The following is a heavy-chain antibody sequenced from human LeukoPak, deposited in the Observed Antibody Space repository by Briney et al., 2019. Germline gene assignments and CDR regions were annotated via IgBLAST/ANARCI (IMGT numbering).Heavy chain of an antibody. CDR2: IIPIFGTA. V-gene: IGHV1-69*13. J-gene: IGHJ4*02. CDR1: GGAFSSYA. Sequence: SVKVSCEASGGAFSSYAISWVRQAPGQGLEWMGGIIPIFGTANYAQKFQGRVTITADESTSTAYMELSSLRSEDTAVYYCARDQYGGNSEGFDYWGQGTLVTVSS. CDR3: ARDQYGGNSEGFDY. D-gene: IGHD4-23*01.